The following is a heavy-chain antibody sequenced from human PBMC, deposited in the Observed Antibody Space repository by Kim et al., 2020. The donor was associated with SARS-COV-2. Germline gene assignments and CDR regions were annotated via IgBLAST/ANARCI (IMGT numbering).Heavy chain of an antibody. V-gene: IGHV3-23*01. Sequence: GGSLRLSCAASGFTFSRYAMNWVRQAPGKGLEWVSAISGDGGTTHYADSVKGRFTISRDNSKNTLYLQVNSLRAEDTALYYCARVGSGPLVGQDYFGSWGQGTLVTVSS. D-gene: IGHD1-26*01. CDR1: GFTFSRYA. CDR3: ARVGSGPLVGQDYFGS. J-gene: IGHJ4*02. CDR2: ISGDGGTT.